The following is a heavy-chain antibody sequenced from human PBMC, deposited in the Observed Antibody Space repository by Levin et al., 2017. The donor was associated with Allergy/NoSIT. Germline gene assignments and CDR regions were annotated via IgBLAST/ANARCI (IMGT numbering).Heavy chain of an antibody. V-gene: IGHV1-8*01. Sequence: GGSLRLSCKASGYTFTSYDINWVRQATGQGLEWMGWMNPNSGNTGYAQKFQGRVTMTRNTSISTAYMELSSLRSEDTAVYYCARGYSSGWYGIYYYYYGMDVWGQGTTVTVSS. CDR3: ARGYSSGWYGIYYYYYGMDV. CDR1: GYTFTSYD. CDR2: MNPNSGNT. D-gene: IGHD6-19*01. J-gene: IGHJ6*02.